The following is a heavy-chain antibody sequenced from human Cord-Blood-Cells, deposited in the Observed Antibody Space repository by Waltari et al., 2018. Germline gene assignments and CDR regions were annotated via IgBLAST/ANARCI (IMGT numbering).Heavy chain of an antibody. V-gene: IGHV3-33*06. Sequence: VQLVESGGGVVQPGRYRRLACAASGFTFSRDGMHWVRQAPGKGLEWVAVIWYDGSNKYYADSVKGRFTISRDNSKNTLYLQMNSLRAEDTAMYYCAKDSSNWVFDYWGQGTLVTVSS. D-gene: IGHD7-27*01. J-gene: IGHJ4*02. CDR3: AKDSSNWVFDY. CDR1: GFTFSRDG. CDR2: IWYDGSNK.